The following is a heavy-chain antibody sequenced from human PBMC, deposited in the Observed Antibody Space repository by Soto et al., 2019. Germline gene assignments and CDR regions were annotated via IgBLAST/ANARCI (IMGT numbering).Heavy chain of an antibody. CDR3: ARGDSGYSYGYSYYGMDF. CDR2: IYYSGST. D-gene: IGHD5-18*01. J-gene: IGHJ6*02. CDR1: GGSIGSYY. Sequence: PSETLSLTCTVSGGSIGSYYWSWVRQPPGKGLEWIGYIYYSGSTNYNPSLKSRVTISVDTSKNQFSLKLSSVTAADTAVYYCARGDSGYSYGYSYYGMDFWGQGTTVTVSS. V-gene: IGHV4-59*01.